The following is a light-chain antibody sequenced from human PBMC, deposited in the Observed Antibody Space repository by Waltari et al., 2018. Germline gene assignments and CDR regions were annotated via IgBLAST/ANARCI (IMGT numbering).Light chain of an antibody. V-gene: IGKV3-11*01. CDR2: DAS. CDR3: QQRSKWPPT. Sequence: EIVLTQSPATLSLSPGERATLSCRTSQIVGKFLAWYQQKPGRAPRLLISDASNRATGIPARFSGSGSGTDFTLTITSLDPEDFAIYFCQQRSKWPPTFGQGTKVEIK. CDR1: QIVGKF. J-gene: IGKJ1*01.